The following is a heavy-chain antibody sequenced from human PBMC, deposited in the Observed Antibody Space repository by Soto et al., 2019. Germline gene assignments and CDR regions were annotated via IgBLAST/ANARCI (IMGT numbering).Heavy chain of an antibody. CDR1: GFPFSSYA. D-gene: IGHD6-13*01. V-gene: IGHV3-21*04. Sequence: GGSLRLSCAASGFPFSSYAMHWVRQAPGKGLEWVSFISCDGTNIYYADSVKGRFTISRDNAKNSLYLQMNSLRAEDTAVYYCAGGSSSWYSYYYMDVWGKGTTVTVSS. J-gene: IGHJ6*03. CDR2: ISCDGTNI. CDR3: AGGSSSWYSYYYMDV.